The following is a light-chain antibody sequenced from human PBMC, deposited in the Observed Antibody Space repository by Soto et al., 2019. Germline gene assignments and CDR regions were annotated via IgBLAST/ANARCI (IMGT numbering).Light chain of an antibody. Sequence: QSALTHPASVSGSPGQSITISCTGTRSDVGGYNYVSWYQQHPGKAPKLMIYEVTHRPSGVSNRFSGSKSGNTTSLTISGLQAEDETHYYSSSYTSSSTVVFGGGTKVTVL. V-gene: IGLV2-14*01. CDR3: SSYTSSSTVV. CDR2: EVT. J-gene: IGLJ2*01. CDR1: RSDVGGYNY.